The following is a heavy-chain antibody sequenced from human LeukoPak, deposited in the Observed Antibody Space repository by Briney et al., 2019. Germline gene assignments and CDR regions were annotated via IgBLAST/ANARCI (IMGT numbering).Heavy chain of an antibody. CDR2: INKDGSEQ. Sequence: GGSLRLFCAASGFTFSSHWMTWVRQAPGKGPEGVDSINKDGSEQYYVDSVKGRFTISRDNAKNSLSLQVSSLRAEDTAVYYCTRGGATSSWYWFFWGQGTLVTVSS. J-gene: IGHJ4*02. D-gene: IGHD6-13*01. CDR1: GFTFSSHW. CDR3: TRGGATSSWYWFF. V-gene: IGHV3-7*01.